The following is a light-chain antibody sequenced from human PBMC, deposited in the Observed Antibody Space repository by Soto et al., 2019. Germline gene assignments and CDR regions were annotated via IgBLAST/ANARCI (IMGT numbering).Light chain of an antibody. Sequence: QSALTQPASVSGSPGQSITISCTGTSSDVGGYNYVSWYQHHPGKAPKLMIYEVSSRPSGVSNRFSGSKSANTASLTISGLQAEDEADYFCSSHTSRATYVFGTGTRSPP. CDR3: SSHTSRATYV. J-gene: IGLJ1*01. CDR1: SSDVGGYNY. CDR2: EVS. V-gene: IGLV2-14*01.